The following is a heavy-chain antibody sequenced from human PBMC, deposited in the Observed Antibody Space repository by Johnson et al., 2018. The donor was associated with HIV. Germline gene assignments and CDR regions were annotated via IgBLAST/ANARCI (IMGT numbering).Heavy chain of an antibody. CDR3: AKGSGSGWLRDAFDI. V-gene: IGHV3-7*01. CDR1: GFTFSNYW. D-gene: IGHD6-19*01. CDR2: IKQDGSEK. Sequence: VQLVESGGGLVRPGGSLRLSCAASGFTFSNYWMSWVRQAPGKGLEWVANIKQDGSEKYYVDSVKGRFTISRDSSKNTLYLHMNSLRVEDTAVYYCAKGSGSGWLRDAFDIWGQGTMVTVSS. J-gene: IGHJ3*02.